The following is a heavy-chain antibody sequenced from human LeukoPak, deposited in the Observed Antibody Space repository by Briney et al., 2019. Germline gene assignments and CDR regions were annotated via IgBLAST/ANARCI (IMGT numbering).Heavy chain of an antibody. D-gene: IGHD2-2*01. CDR1: GYSISSGYY. Sequence: SETLSLTCTVSGYSISSGYYWGWIRQPPGKGLEWIGSIYHSGSTYYNPSLKSRVTISVDTSKNQFSLKLSSVTAADTAVYYCARDYHGQSLGNWFDPWGQGTLVTVSS. CDR2: IYHSGST. CDR3: ARDYHGQSLGNWFDP. V-gene: IGHV4-38-2*02. J-gene: IGHJ5*02.